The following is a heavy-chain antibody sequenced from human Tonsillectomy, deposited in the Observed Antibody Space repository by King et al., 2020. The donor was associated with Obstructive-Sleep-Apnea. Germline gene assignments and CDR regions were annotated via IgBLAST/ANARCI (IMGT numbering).Heavy chain of an antibody. CDR2: IWHDGSNK. Sequence: VQLVESGGGVVQPGRSLRLSCAASGFRFSRYGIHWVRQAPGKGLEWVAVIWHDGSNKYYADSVKGRFSVSRDNSKNTLYLQMNSLRAEDTAVYYCARDHGVARYGMDVWGQGTTVTVSS. CDR3: ARDHGVARYGMDV. D-gene: IGHD4-17*01. V-gene: IGHV3-33*01. CDR1: GFRFSRYG. J-gene: IGHJ6*02.